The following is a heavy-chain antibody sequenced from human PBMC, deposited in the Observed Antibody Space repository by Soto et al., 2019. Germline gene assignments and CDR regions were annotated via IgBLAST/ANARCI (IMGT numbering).Heavy chain of an antibody. V-gene: IGHV4-34*01. CDR3: ASGGYVLLWFGELLTKPAFDY. D-gene: IGHD3-10*01. CDR2: INHSGST. J-gene: IGHJ4*02. CDR1: GGSFSGYY. Sequence: SETLSLTCAVYGGSFSGYYWSWIRQPPGKGLEWIGEINHSGSTNYNPSLKSRVTISVDTSKNQFSLKLSSVTAADTAVYYCASGGYVLLWFGELLTKPAFDYWGQGTLVTVSS.